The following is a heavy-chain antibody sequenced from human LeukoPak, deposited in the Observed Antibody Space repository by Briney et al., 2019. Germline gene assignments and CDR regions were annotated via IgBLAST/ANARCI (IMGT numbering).Heavy chain of an antibody. CDR2: INHSGTT. J-gene: IGHJ4*02. Sequence: PSETLSLTCAVYGGSFSGYYRSWIRQPPGKGLEWIGEINHSGTTNYNPSLKSRVTISLATSKNQFSLKLSSVTAADTAVYYCASSGSGSYYNFDYWGQGTLVTVSS. V-gene: IGHV4-34*01. CDR3: ASSGSGSYYNFDY. CDR1: GGSFSGYY. D-gene: IGHD3-10*01.